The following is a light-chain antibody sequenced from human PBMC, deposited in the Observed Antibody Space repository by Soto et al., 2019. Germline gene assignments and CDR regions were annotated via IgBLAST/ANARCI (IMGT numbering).Light chain of an antibody. J-gene: IGLJ1*01. CDR1: SSDVGAYDY. Sequence: QSVLTQPASVSGSPGQSITISCTGTSSDVGAYDYVSWYQQHPGKVPKLMIYDVSNRPSGVSDRFSGSKSGNTASLTISGLQAEDEAEYYCNSYAGSSAPYVFGPGTKLTVL. V-gene: IGLV2-14*01. CDR2: DVS. CDR3: NSYAGSSAPYV.